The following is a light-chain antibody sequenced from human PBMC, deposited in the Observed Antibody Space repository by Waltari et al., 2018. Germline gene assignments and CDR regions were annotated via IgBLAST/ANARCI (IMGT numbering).Light chain of an antibody. J-gene: IGKJ2*01. Sequence: DVVMTQSPLSLPVTLGQAASIPCNSSQRLVHSDGNTHLNWFQQRPGQSQRRLIYRVSNRDSGVPDRFSGSGSGTDFTLKISRVEAEDVGVYYCMQGTHWPYTFGQGTKLDIK. CDR1: QRLVHSDGNTH. CDR2: RVS. CDR3: MQGTHWPYT. V-gene: IGKV2-30*02.